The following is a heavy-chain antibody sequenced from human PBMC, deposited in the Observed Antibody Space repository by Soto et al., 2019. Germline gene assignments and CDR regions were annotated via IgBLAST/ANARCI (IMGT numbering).Heavy chain of an antibody. CDR3: ARQGSGDSSGYYYYYYGMDV. CDR2: IYYSGST. Sequence: SETLSLTCTVSGGSISSSSYYWGWIRQPPGKGLEWIGSIYYSGSTYYNPSLKSRVTISVDTSKNQFSLKLSSVTAADTAVYYCARQGSGDSSGYYYYYYGMDVWGQGTTVTVS. D-gene: IGHD3-22*01. J-gene: IGHJ6*02. CDR1: GGSISSSSYY. V-gene: IGHV4-39*01.